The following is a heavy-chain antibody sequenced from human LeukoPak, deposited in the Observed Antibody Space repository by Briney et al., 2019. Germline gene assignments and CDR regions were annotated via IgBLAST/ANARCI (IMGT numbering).Heavy chain of an antibody. D-gene: IGHD2-2*01. CDR1: GFTFSNAW. J-gene: IGHJ6*02. CDR2: IRDKTEGRTT. Sequence: GGSLRLSCAASGFTFSNAWMSWVRQAPGKGLEWVGLIRDKTEGRTTDYAPRMKGRFTISRDDSKSMLNLQMNSLKTEDTAVYYCTKDNAPGMDVWGQGTTVTVSS. CDR3: TKDNAPGMDV. V-gene: IGHV3-15*01.